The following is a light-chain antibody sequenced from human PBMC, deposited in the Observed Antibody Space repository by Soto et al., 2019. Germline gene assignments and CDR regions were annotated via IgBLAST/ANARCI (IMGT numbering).Light chain of an antibody. Sequence: EIVMTQSPDTLSLSPGERATLSCRASQSVSGKLAWYQHRPGQAPRLLIYDASIRATGIPARFSGSASGTVFTLNTASLQSEDFALYHCQQYNNYPPWTFGQGTKVEMK. CDR1: QSVSGK. CDR3: QQYNNYPPWT. CDR2: DAS. V-gene: IGKV3-15*01. J-gene: IGKJ1*01.